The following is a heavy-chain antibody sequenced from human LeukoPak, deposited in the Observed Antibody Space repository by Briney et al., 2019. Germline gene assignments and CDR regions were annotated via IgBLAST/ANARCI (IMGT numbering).Heavy chain of an antibody. CDR2: INHSGST. CDR1: GGSFSGYY. V-gene: IGHV4-34*01. CDR3: ARDPYSGNYGNYYYYYMDV. J-gene: IGHJ6*03. Sequence: SETLSLTCAVYGGSFSGYYWSWIHQPPGKGLEWIGEINHSGSTNYNPSLKSRVTISVDTSKNQFSLKLSSVTAADTAVYYCARDPYSGNYGNYYYYYMDVWGKGTTVTISS. D-gene: IGHD1-26*01.